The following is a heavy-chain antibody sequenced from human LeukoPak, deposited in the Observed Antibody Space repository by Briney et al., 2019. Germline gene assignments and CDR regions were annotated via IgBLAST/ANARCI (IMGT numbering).Heavy chain of an antibody. Sequence: GGSLSLSCAASGFSFSNYWMHWVRQAPGKGLVWVSRIKSDGSSTNYADSVKGRFTISRDNAKNTLYLQMNSLRAEDTAVYYCARDGRVAAPDTDPDYSCEGTLVTVSS. CDR1: GFSFSNYW. CDR2: IKSDGSST. J-gene: IGHJ4*02. V-gene: IGHV3-74*01. CDR3: ARDGRVAAPDTDPDY. D-gene: IGHD6-13*01.